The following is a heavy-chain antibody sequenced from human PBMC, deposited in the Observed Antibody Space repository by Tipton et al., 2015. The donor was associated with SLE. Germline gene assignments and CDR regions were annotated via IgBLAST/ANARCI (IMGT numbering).Heavy chain of an antibody. V-gene: IGHV4-38-2*01. Sequence: GLVKPSETLSLKCAVSGYSISAGYYWGWVRQPPGKGLEWIGAIYYSGTTFYNPSFKSRVTISVDTSKNQFSLKMTSVTAADTALYYCARNKATPDSWGQGTLVTVSP. J-gene: IGHJ4*02. CDR1: GYSISAGYY. CDR3: ARNKATPDS. D-gene: IGHD4-23*01. CDR2: IYYSGTT.